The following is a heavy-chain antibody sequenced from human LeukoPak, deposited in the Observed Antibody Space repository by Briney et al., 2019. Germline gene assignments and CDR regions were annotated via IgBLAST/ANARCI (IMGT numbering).Heavy chain of an antibody. J-gene: IGHJ3*02. V-gene: IGHV3-53*01. Sequence: GGSLRLSCAASGFSVRSNYISWVRQAPGKGLEWVSMIYSDGSIFHADSVKGRFTTSRDNSRNTLDLQMNSLRVEGTAVYFCARDRRRLRGMNGDGDAFDIWGQGTMVTVSS. CDR1: GFSVRSNY. CDR3: ARDRRRLRGMNGDGDAFDI. D-gene: IGHD1-1*01. CDR2: IYSDGSI.